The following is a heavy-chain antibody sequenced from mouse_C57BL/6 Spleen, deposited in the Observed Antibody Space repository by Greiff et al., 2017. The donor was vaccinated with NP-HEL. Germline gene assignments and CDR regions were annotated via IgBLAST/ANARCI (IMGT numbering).Heavy chain of an antibody. J-gene: IGHJ3*01. V-gene: IGHV5-17*01. Sequence: EVQVVESGGGLVKPGGSLKLSCAASGFTFSDYGMHWVRQAPEKGLEWVAYISSGSSTIYYADTVKGRFTISRDNAKNTLFLQMTSLRSEDTAMYYCASYYGRSPAWFAYWGQGTLVTVSA. D-gene: IGHD1-1*01. CDR3: ASYYGRSPAWFAY. CDR2: ISSGSSTI. CDR1: GFTFSDYG.